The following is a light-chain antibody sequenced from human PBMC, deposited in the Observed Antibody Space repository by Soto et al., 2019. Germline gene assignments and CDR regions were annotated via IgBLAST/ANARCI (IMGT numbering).Light chain of an antibody. CDR3: CSYTSSNTLEV. CDR1: SRDVGGSNY. J-gene: IGLJ1*01. CDR2: EVS. Sequence: LIQPASVSGSPGQSITISCTGTSRDVGGSNYVSWYQHHPPRAPKLLIYEVSYRPSGVSSRFSGSKSGNTASLTISGRQAEDEADYYCCSYTSSNTLEVFGVGTKATVL. V-gene: IGLV2-14*01.